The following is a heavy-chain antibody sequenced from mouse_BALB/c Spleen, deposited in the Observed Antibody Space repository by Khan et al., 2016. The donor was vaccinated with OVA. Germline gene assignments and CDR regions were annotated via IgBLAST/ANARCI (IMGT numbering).Heavy chain of an antibody. J-gene: IGHJ3*01. CDR1: GYTFTSYT. D-gene: IGHD2-14*01. CDR3: VRDGAYYWNDGWFAY. CDR2: INPNNGYT. V-gene: IGHV1-4*01. Sequence: QVQLKESGAELARPGASVKMSCKASGYTFTSYTIHWIKLRPGQGLEWIGYINPNNGYTNYNQKFKDKATLTADKSSTTVYMQLSSLTSDDSAVYNCVRDGAYYWNDGWFAYWGQGTLVTGFA.